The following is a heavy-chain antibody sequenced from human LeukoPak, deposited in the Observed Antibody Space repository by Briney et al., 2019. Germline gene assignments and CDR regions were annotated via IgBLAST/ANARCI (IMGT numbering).Heavy chain of an antibody. D-gene: IGHD3-10*01. Sequence: SETLSLTCTVSGGSISSTTYYWGWIRQPPGKGLEWIGHIDYRGTTYYNPSLNSRVTISADTSKNQLSLTVSSVTAADTAVYYCAREGNYCSGRGMDVWGQGTTVTVSS. CDR3: AREGNYCSGRGMDV. CDR1: GGSISSTTYY. J-gene: IGHJ6*02. V-gene: IGHV4-39*07. CDR2: IDYRGTT.